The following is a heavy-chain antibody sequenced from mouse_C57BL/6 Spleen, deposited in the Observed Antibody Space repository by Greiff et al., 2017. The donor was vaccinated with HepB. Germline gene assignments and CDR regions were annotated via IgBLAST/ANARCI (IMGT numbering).Heavy chain of an antibody. D-gene: IGHD1-1*01. CDR1: GYTFTNYW. J-gene: IGHJ4*01. V-gene: IGHV1-63*01. CDR2: IYPGGGYT. CDR3: ARRTVVATDYYAMDY. Sequence: VQLQQSGAELVRPGTSVKMSCKASGYTFTNYWIGWAKQRPGHGLEWIGDIYPGGGYTNYNEKFKGKATLTADKSSSTAYMQFSSLTSEDSAIYYCARRTVVATDYYAMDYWGQGTSVTVSS.